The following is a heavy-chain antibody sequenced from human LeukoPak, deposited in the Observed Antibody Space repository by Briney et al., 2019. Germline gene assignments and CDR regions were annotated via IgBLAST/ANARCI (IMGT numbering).Heavy chain of an antibody. CDR2: IYTGAST. CDR3: ARDHGGNYFDY. V-gene: IGHV3-53*01. CDR1: GFTVRSNY. J-gene: IGHJ4*02. D-gene: IGHD4-23*01. Sequence: GGSLRLSCAISGFTVRSNYMTWVRQAPGKGLEWVSVIYTGASTYYAASVKGRFTISRDNSKNTLYLQMNTLRAEDTAVYYCARDHGGNYFDYWGQGTLVTVSS.